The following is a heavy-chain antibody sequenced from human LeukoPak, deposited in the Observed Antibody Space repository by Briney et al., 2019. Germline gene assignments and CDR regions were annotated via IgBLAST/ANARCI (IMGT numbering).Heavy chain of an antibody. J-gene: IGHJ4*02. Sequence: SETLSLTCTVSGGSISSGDYYWGWIRQPPGKGLEWIGSIYYSGSTYYNPSLKSRVTISVDTSKNQFSLKLSSVTAADTAVYYCARVSGGYNFNWGQGTLVTVSS. CDR1: GGSISSGDYY. CDR2: IYYSGST. CDR3: ARVSGGYNFN. V-gene: IGHV4-39*07. D-gene: IGHD5-24*01.